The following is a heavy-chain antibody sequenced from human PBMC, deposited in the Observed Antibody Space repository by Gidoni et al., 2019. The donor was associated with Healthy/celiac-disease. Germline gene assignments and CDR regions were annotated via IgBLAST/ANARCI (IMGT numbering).Heavy chain of an antibody. CDR1: GFTVSSNY. Sequence: EVQLVESGGGLIQPGGSLRLSCAASGFTVSSNYMSWVRQAPGKGLEWVSVIYSGRSTYYADSVKGRFTISRDNSKNTLYLQMNSLRAEDTAVYYCARESRFLEWLEGMDVWGQGTTVTVSS. CDR3: ARESRFLEWLEGMDV. V-gene: IGHV3-53*01. CDR2: IYSGRST. J-gene: IGHJ6*02. D-gene: IGHD3-3*01.